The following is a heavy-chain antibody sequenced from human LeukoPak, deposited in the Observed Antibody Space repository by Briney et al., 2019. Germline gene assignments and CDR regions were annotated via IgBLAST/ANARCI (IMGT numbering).Heavy chain of an antibody. Sequence: ASVKVSCKASGYTFTTYHIHWVRQAPGQGLEWMGLINPSGGATSYAQKFQGRVTMIRDTSTSTVYMELSSLTSEDTAVYYCARDRRLNWFDPWGQGTLVTVSS. J-gene: IGHJ5*02. CDR1: GYTFTTYH. V-gene: IGHV1-46*01. CDR2: INPSGGAT. CDR3: ARDRRLNWFDP.